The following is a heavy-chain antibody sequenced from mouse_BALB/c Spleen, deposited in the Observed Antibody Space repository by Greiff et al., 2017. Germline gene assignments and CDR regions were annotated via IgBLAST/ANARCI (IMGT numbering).Heavy chain of an antibody. V-gene: IGHV14-3*02. CDR1: GFTFTDSY. Sequence: VQLQQSGAELVKPGASVKLSCTASGFTFTDSYMHWVKQRPEQGLEWIGRIDPANGNTKYDPKFQGKATITADTSSNTAYLQLSSLTSEDTAVYYCARSNGYVPDYWGQGTTLTVSS. CDR2: IDPANGNT. CDR3: ARSNGYVPDY. D-gene: IGHD2-2*01. J-gene: IGHJ2*01.